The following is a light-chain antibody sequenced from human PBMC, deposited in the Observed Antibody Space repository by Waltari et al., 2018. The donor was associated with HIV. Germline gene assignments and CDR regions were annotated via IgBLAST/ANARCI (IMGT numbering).Light chain of an antibody. Sequence: QSALTQPASVSGSPGQSITISCTGTSSDVGGYTYVSWYQQHPGKAPKLMIYDVSNRPSGVSNCFSGSKSGNTASLTISGLQAEDEADYYCSSYTSSSTPYVFGTGTKVTVL. V-gene: IGLV2-14*03. CDR3: SSYTSSSTPYV. J-gene: IGLJ1*01. CDR2: DVS. CDR1: SSDVGGYTY.